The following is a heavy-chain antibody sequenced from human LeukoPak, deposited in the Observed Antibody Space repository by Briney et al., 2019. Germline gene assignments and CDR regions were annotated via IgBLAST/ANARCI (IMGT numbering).Heavy chain of an antibody. D-gene: IGHD3-22*01. V-gene: IGHV3-23*01. CDR1: GFTFSSYD. J-gene: IGHJ4*02. CDR2: ISGSGGST. Sequence: GGSLRLSCAASGFTFSSYDMYWVRQTTGEGLEWVSAISGSGGSTYSADSVKGRFTISRDNSKNTLYLQMNSLRAEDTAVYYCAKRGYYYDSSGYYYFDYWGQGTLVTVSS. CDR3: AKRGYYYDSSGYYYFDY.